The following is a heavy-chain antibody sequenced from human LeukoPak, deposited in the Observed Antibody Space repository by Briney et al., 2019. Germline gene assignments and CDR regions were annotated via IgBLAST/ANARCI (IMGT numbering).Heavy chain of an antibody. CDR3: ARPYYDSSGWVHGAFDI. D-gene: IGHD3-22*01. CDR2: IYTSGST. Sequence: PPETLSLTCAVSGYSISSGYYWGWIRQPPGKGLEWIGSIYTSGSTNYNPSLKSRVTISVDTSKNQFSLKLSSVTAADTAVYYCARPYYDSSGWVHGAFDIWGQGTMVTVSS. V-gene: IGHV4-38-2*01. CDR1: GYSISSGYY. J-gene: IGHJ3*02.